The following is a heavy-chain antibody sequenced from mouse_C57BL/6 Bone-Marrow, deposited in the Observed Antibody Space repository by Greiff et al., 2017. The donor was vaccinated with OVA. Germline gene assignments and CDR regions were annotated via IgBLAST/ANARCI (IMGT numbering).Heavy chain of an antibody. J-gene: IGHJ1*03. Sequence: QVQLKESGPGLVAPSQSLSITCTVSGFSLTSYGVDWVRQPPGKGLEWLGVIWGGGSTNYNSALMSGLSISKDNSKSQVFLKMNSLQTDDTAMYYCAKRGVGRDWDFDVWGTGTTVTVSS. CDR3: AKRGVGRDWDFDV. D-gene: IGHD4-1*01. CDR1: GFSLTSYG. V-gene: IGHV2-9*01. CDR2: IWGGGST.